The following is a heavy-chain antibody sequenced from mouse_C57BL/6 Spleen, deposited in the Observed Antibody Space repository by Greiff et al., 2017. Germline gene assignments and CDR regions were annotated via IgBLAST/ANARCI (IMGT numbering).Heavy chain of an antibody. CDR3: ARSYYYGSSYDWFAY. Sequence: QVQLKESGAELVKPGASVKLSCKASGYTFTSYWMHWVKQRPGRGLEWIGRIDPNSGGTKYNEKFKSKATLTVDKPSSTAYMQLSSLTSEDSAVYYCARSYYYGSSYDWFAYWGQGTLVTVSA. V-gene: IGHV1-72*01. CDR2: IDPNSGGT. J-gene: IGHJ3*01. CDR1: GYTFTSYW. D-gene: IGHD1-1*01.